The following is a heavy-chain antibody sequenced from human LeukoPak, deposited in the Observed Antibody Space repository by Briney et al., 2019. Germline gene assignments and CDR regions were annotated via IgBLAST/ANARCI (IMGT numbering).Heavy chain of an antibody. J-gene: IGHJ3*01. CDR3: ARNQWLANDVFDV. CDR2: IYYSGST. CDR1: GGSISRYY. D-gene: IGHD6-19*01. Sequence: SETLSLTCAVAGGSISRYYWSWIRQPPGKGLEWIGYIYYSGSTNYNPSLKSRVTISVDTSKNQFSLKLSSVTAADTAVYYWARNQWLANDVFDVWGQGTMVTVSS. V-gene: IGHV4-59*01.